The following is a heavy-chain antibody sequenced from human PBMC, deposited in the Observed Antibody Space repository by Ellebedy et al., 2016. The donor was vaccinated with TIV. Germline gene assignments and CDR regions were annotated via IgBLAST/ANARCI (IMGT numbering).Heavy chain of an antibody. CDR1: GDSISRHY. Sequence: SETLSLTCTVSGDSISRHYWSWIRQPPGKGLEYIGYVHYTGSTNYNPSLKSRVTISLDMSKNQVSLSLRAVSAADTAMYYCARERGYDNGYYYYYVDVWGAGATVTVSS. V-gene: IGHV4-59*11. CDR2: VHYTGST. D-gene: IGHD5-12*01. CDR3: ARERGYDNGYYYYYVDV. J-gene: IGHJ6*03.